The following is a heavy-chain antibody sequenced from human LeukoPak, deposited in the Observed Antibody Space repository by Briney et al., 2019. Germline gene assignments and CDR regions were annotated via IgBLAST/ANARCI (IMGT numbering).Heavy chain of an antibody. Sequence: PGGSLRLSCADSGLTFSDYWMHWVRQAPGKGLEWVSSISSSSSSIYYADSVKGRFTISRDNSKNTLYLQMNSLRAEDTAVYYCANLLRYGSGSQLRDYWGQGTLVTVSS. CDR2: ISSSSSSI. J-gene: IGHJ4*02. CDR1: GLTFSDYW. V-gene: IGHV3-21*04. D-gene: IGHD3-10*01. CDR3: ANLLRYGSGSQLRDY.